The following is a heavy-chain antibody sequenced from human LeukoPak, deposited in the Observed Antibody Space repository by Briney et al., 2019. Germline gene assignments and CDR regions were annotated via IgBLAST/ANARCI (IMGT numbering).Heavy chain of an antibody. J-gene: IGHJ4*02. Sequence: GGSLRLSCAASGLNFSSRWMNWVRQAPGQGLEWVASIKEDGSEKHYVDSVKGRFTISRDNGKNSLYLQMYSLRAEDTAVYYCARDSGWWRFDFWGQGTLVTVSS. D-gene: IGHD6-13*01. CDR1: GLNFSSRW. V-gene: IGHV3-7*03. CDR2: IKEDGSEK. CDR3: ARDSGWWRFDF.